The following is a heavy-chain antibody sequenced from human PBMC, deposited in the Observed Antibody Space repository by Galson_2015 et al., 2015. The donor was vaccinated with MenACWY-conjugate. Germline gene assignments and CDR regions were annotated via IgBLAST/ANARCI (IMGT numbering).Heavy chain of an antibody. CDR2: INPGGSST. D-gene: IGHD1-26*01. V-gene: IGHV3-74*01. J-gene: IGHJ4*02. Sequence: SLRLSCAASGFIFNAYWMHWVRQAPGKGLVWVSRINPGGSSTTYADSVKDRFTISRDNAKNALYLQMNSLRPEDTAVFYCAKSRGAACYFDPWGQATLFTVSS. CDR3: AKSRGAACYFDP. CDR1: GFIFNAYW.